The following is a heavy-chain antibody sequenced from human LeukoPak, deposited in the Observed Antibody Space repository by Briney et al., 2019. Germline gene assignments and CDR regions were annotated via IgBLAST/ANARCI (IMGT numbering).Heavy chain of an antibody. CDR1: EFTFSSYG. J-gene: IGHJ4*02. V-gene: IGHV3-33*01. CDR2: IWYDGSNK. D-gene: IGHD4-11*01. Sequence: PGRSLRLSCAASEFTFSSYGMHWVRQAPGKGLEWVAVIWYDGSNKYYADSVKGRFTISRDNSKNTLYLQMNSLRAEDTAVYYCAGVDYHFDYWGQGTLVTVSS. CDR3: AGVDYHFDY.